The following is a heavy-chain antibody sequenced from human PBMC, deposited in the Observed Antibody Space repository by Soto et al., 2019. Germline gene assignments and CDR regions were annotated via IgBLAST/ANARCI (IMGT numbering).Heavy chain of an antibody. CDR3: ARDSLNGSGSYYLSYYYYYGMDV. J-gene: IGHJ6*02. V-gene: IGHV1-69*13. Sequence: SVKVSCKASGGTFRSYAISWVRQAPGQGLEWMGGIIPIFGTANYAQKFQGRVTITADESTSTAYMELSSLRSEDTAVYYCARDSLNGSGSYYLSYYYYYGMDVWGQGTTVTVSS. CDR1: GGTFRSYA. CDR2: IIPIFGTA. D-gene: IGHD3-10*01.